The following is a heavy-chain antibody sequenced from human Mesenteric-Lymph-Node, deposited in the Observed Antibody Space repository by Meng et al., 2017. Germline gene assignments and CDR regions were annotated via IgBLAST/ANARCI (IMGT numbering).Heavy chain of an antibody. CDR2: IYYSGST. CDR1: GASASSSHLL. CDR3: ARDRKHYGERGWFDP. J-gene: IGHJ5*02. D-gene: IGHD4-17*01. Sequence: RLPESGPGLGQPSGTLSRPCAVSGASASSSHLLSWIRQPPGKGLEWIGYIYYSGSTYSNASLKSRVTISIDRSKNQFSLKLSSVTAADTAVYYCARDRKHYGERGWFDPWGQGTLVTVSS. V-gene: IGHV4-30-4*01.